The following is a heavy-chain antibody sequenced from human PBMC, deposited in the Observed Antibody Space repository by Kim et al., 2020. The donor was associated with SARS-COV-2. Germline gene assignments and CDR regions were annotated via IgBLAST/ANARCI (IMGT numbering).Heavy chain of an antibody. Sequence: SETLSLTCAVYGGSFSGYYWSWIRQPPGKGLEWIGEINPSGSTNNNPSLKSRVTISVDTSKNQFSLKLSSVTAADTAVYYCARGARFGELSYWFDPWGQGTLVTVSS. J-gene: IGHJ5*02. D-gene: IGHD3-10*01. CDR2: INPSGST. CDR1: GGSFSGYY. V-gene: IGHV4-34*01. CDR3: ARGARFGELSYWFDP.